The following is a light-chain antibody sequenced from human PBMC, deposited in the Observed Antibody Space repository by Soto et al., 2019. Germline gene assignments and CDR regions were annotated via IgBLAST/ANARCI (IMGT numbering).Light chain of an antibody. Sequence: QSALTRPRSVSGSPGQSVTISCTGTSSDVGRFDYVSWYQHHPGKAPQLIIFDVTKRPSGVPDRFSGSKSGNTATLTISGLQADDEANYYCCSYAAMHVIFGGGTKLTVL. CDR1: SSDVGRFDY. CDR2: DVT. CDR3: CSYAAMHVI. J-gene: IGLJ2*01. V-gene: IGLV2-11*01.